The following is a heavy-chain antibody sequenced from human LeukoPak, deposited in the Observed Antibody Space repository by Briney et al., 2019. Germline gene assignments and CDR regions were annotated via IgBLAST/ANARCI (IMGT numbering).Heavy chain of an antibody. Sequence: GGSLRLSCAASGLTFSSHWMHWVRQAPGKGLVWVSRIKSDGSSTSYADSVKGRFTISRDNAKNTLYLQMNSLRAEDMAVYYCARAASCGGDCSSSYLQHWGQGTLVTVSS. CDR2: IKSDGSST. CDR3: ARAASCGGDCSSSYLQH. D-gene: IGHD2-21*02. J-gene: IGHJ1*01. V-gene: IGHV3-74*01. CDR1: GLTFSSHW.